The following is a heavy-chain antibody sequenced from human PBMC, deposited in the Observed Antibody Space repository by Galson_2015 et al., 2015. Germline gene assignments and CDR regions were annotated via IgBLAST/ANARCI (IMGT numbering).Heavy chain of an antibody. J-gene: IGHJ6*02. CDR3: AKDEAGGTTTSPYYYGVDV. CDR2: ISFAGDNI. D-gene: IGHD6-13*01. Sequence: SLRLSCAASGFTFSSYAMGWVRQAPGKGLKWVAVISFAGDNIHYADSVKGRFTISRDNSKNTLYLQMNGLRPEDTAVYYCAKDEAGGTTTSPYYYGVDVWGQGTTVTVSS. CDR1: GFTFSSYA. V-gene: IGHV3-30*18.